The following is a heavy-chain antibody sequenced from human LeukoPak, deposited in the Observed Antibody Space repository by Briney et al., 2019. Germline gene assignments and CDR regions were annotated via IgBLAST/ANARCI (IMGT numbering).Heavy chain of an antibody. CDR3: AKGGNWSYFGDY. D-gene: IGHD1-7*01. CDR1: GFTFSSYG. Sequence: PGGSLRLSRAASGFTFSSYGMHWVRQAPGKGLEWVAFIRYDGSNKYYADSVKGRFTISRDNSKNTLYLQMNSLRAEDTAVYYCAKGGNWSYFGDYWGQGTLVTVSS. V-gene: IGHV3-30*02. J-gene: IGHJ4*02. CDR2: IRYDGSNK.